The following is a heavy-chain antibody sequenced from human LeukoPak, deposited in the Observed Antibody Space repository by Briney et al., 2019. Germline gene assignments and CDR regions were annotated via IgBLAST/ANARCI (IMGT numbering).Heavy chain of an antibody. D-gene: IGHD4-11*01. Sequence: GRSLRLSCAASGFTFSSYGMSWVRQAPGKGLEWVSAISATGGTTYYADSVKGRFTISRDNSKNTLYLQMNSLRAEDTAIYYCANPPTVTSFHYWGQGTLVTVSS. J-gene: IGHJ4*02. CDR3: ANPPTVTSFHY. CDR2: ISATGGTT. V-gene: IGHV3-23*01. CDR1: GFTFSSYG.